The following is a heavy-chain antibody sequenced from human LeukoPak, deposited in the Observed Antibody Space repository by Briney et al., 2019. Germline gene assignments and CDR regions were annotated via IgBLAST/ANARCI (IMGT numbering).Heavy chain of an antibody. D-gene: IGHD5-18*01. V-gene: IGHV1-2*02. J-gene: IGHJ4*02. CDR1: GYTFTDYY. CDR3: ARQFGYGYSFDY. Sequence: ASVKVSCKASGYTFTDYYMHWVRQAPGQGLEWMGWINPNSGDSNYAQKFQDRVTMTRDTSIRTAYMELSRLRSDDTAVYYCARQFGYGYSFDYWGQGTLVTVSS. CDR2: INPNSGDS.